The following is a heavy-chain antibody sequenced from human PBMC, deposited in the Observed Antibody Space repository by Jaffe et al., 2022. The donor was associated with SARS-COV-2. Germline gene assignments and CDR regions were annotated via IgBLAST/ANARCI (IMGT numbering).Heavy chain of an antibody. J-gene: IGHJ3*02. D-gene: IGHD3-3*01. CDR1: GFSLSNYY. V-gene: IGHV3-7*01. CDR2: IKPDGSKI. CDR3: ARDVWEYYDLWSGYFDI. Sequence: EVQLVESGGGLVQPGGSLRLSCAASGFSLSNYYMSWVRQAPGKGLEWVANIKPDGSKIYYLGSVKGRFTISRDNAKSSLYLQMYSLRAEDTAVYYCARDVWEYYDLWSGYFDIWGQGIMVAVSS.